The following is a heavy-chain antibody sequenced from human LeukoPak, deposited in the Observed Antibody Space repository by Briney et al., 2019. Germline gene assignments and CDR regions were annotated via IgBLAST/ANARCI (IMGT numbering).Heavy chain of an antibody. CDR1: GFTFSSYW. D-gene: IGHD6-6*01. J-gene: IGHJ5*02. Sequence: GGSLRLSCAASGFTFSSYWMHWVRQAPGKGLVWVSRINTDGSSTSYADSVKGRFTISRDNAKNTLYLQMNSLRAEDTAVYYCAREAGIAARPSGFDPWGQGTLVTVSS. V-gene: IGHV3-74*01. CDR2: INTDGSST. CDR3: AREAGIAARPSGFDP.